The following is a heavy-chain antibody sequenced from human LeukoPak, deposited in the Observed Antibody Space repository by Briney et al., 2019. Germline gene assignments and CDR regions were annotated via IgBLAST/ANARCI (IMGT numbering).Heavy chain of an antibody. V-gene: IGHV4-4*07. CDR2: IYNSGST. CDR1: GGSISSYY. Sequence: PSETLSLTCTASGGSISSYYWSWIRQPAGKGLEWIGRIYNSGSTNSNPSLKSRVTMAVDTSKNQFSLKLSSVTAADTAVYYCAVKIDSSSWYPGWFDPWGQGTLVTVSS. D-gene: IGHD6-13*01. J-gene: IGHJ5*02. CDR3: AVKIDSSSWYPGWFDP.